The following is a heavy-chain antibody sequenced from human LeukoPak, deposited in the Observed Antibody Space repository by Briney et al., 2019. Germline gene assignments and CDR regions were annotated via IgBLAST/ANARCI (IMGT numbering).Heavy chain of an antibody. V-gene: IGHV7-4-1*02. D-gene: IGHD3-9*01. CDR2: INTNTGNP. Sequence: GASVKVSCKASGYTFTSYAMNWVRQAPGQGLEWMGWINTNTGNPTYAQGFTGRFVFSLDTSVSTAYLQISSLKAEDTAVYYCARAPTRAYYDILPGYSMGDYWGQGTLVPVSS. J-gene: IGHJ4*02. CDR1: GYTFTSYA. CDR3: ARAPTRAYYDILPGYSMGDY.